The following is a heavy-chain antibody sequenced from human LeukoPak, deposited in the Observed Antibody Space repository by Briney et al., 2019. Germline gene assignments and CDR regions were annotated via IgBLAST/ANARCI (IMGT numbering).Heavy chain of an antibody. CDR3: VTYAGGNFDH. CDR2: IYYSGST. Sequence: SETLSLTCTVSGGSIGSYYWSWIRQPPGKGLEWIGYIYYSGSTNYNPSLKSRVTISVDTSKNQFSLKLSSVTAADTAVYYCVTYAGGNFDHWGQGTLVTVSS. V-gene: IGHV4-59*01. D-gene: IGHD1-26*01. J-gene: IGHJ4*02. CDR1: GGSIGSYY.